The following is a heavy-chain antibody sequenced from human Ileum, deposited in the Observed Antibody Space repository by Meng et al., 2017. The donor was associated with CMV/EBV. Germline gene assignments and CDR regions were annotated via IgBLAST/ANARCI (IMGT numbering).Heavy chain of an antibody. CDR1: GFTFSSYA. CDR3: AKDPCIIVVPATKSDY. D-gene: IGHD2-2*01. Sequence: GESLKISCAASGFTFSSYAMSWVRQAPGKGLEWVSAISGSGGSTYYADSVKGRFTISRDNSKNTLYLQMNSLRAEDTAVYYCAKDPCIIVVPATKSDYWGQGTLVTVSS. CDR2: ISGSGGST. J-gene: IGHJ4*02. V-gene: IGHV3-23*01.